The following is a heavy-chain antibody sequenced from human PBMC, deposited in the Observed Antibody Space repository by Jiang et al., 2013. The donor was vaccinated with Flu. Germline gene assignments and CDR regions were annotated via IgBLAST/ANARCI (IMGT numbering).Heavy chain of an antibody. CDR2: IYWDDDK. J-gene: IGHJ3*02. CDR3: AHRRDDYVWGIPRAFDI. V-gene: IGHV2-5*02. D-gene: IGHD3-16*01. CDR1: GFSLSTSGVG. Sequence: KPTQTLTLTCTFSGFSLSTSGVGVGWIRQPPGKALEWLALIYWDDDKRYSPSLKSRLTITKDTSKNQVVLTMTNMDPVDTATYYCAHRRDDYVWGIPRAFDIWGQGTMVTVSS.